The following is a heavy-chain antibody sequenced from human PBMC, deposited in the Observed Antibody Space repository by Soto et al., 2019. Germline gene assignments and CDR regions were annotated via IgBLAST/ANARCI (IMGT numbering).Heavy chain of an antibody. CDR2: ISAYNGNT. CDR3: AREERGYLYYFDY. CDR1: GYTFTSYG. V-gene: IGHV1-18*01. J-gene: IGHJ4*02. D-gene: IGHD3-22*01. Sequence: ASVKVSCKASGYTFTSYGISWVRQAPGQGLEWMGWISAYNGNTNYAQKLQGRVTITTDTSTSTAYMELRSLRSEDTAVYYCAREERGYLYYFDYWGQGTLVTVSS.